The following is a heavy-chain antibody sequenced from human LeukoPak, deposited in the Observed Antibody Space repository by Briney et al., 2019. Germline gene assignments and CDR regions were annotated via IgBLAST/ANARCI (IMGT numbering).Heavy chain of an antibody. CDR1: GFNFNTYW. CDR3: ARGPGRTDFDY. Sequence: NPGGSLRLSCAASGFNFNTYWMSWVRQAPGKVLEWVSLIYSGGSTYYTDSVKGRFTISRDNSKNTLYLQMNSLRAEDTAVYYCARGPGRTDFDYWGQGTLVTVSS. CDR2: IYSGGST. V-gene: IGHV3-66*01. D-gene: IGHD1-1*01. J-gene: IGHJ4*02.